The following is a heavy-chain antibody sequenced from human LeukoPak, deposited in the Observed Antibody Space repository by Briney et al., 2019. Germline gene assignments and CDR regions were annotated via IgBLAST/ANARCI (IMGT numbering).Heavy chain of an antibody. Sequence: GGTLRLSCAASGFTFRNYGMNWVRQAPGKGLEWVSGISPSGGGTYYADSVKGRFTISRDDSKNTLSLQMNSLRVEDTAVYYCAQDLAWGAFDHWGQGTLVTVSS. J-gene: IGHJ4*02. CDR2: ISPSGGGT. D-gene: IGHD7-27*01. CDR1: GFTFRNYG. V-gene: IGHV3-23*01. CDR3: AQDLAWGAFDH.